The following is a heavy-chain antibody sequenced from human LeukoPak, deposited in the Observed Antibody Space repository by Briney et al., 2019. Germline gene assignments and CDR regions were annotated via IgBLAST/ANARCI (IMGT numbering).Heavy chain of an antibody. CDR3: ASRNGWDYGDFDY. CDR1: GLSISSYY. J-gene: IGHJ4*02. CDR2: TYYSGST. V-gene: IGHV4-59*01. D-gene: IGHD4/OR15-4a*01. Sequence: KPSEPLSLTCTVSGLSISSYYWGWIRQPPGKGPEWIGYTYYSGSTNYNPSLKSRVTISVDTSKNQFSLKLSSVTAADTAVYYCASRNGWDYGDFDYWGQGTLVAVSS.